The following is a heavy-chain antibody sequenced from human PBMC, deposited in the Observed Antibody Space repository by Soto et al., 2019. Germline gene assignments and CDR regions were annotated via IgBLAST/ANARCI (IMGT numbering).Heavy chain of an antibody. V-gene: IGHV4-4*07. D-gene: IGHD1-1*01. Sequence: SETLSLTCTVSGASISGFYWSWIRKSAGKGLEWIGRIYATGTTDYNPSLKSRVMMSVDTSKKQFSLKLRSVTAADTAVYYCVRDGTKTLRDWFDPWGQGTQVTVSS. CDR1: GASISGFY. CDR3: VRDGTKTLRDWFDP. J-gene: IGHJ5*02. CDR2: IYATGTT.